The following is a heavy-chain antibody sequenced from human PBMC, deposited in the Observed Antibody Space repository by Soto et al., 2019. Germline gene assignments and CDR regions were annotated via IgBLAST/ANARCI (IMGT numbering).Heavy chain of an antibody. Sequence: ASVKVSCKISGYTFNTYGINWVRQAPGQGLEWMGWINTDSGNPNYTQKFQGRDTLTRDTSTGTVYMEMRSLTSDDTDVYFCARKKCIGDCYYFDYWGQGTPVTVSS. V-gene: IGHV1-18*01. D-gene: IGHD2-21*02. CDR3: ARKKCIGDCYYFDY. CDR1: GYTFNTYG. CDR2: INTDSGNP. J-gene: IGHJ4*02.